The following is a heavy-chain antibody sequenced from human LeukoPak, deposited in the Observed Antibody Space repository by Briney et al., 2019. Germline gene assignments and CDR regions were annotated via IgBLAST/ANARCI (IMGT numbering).Heavy chain of an antibody. CDR2: MNPNSGNT. J-gene: IGHJ4*02. CDR3: ARGLGRYFDWLPDDY. Sequence: ASVKVSCRASGYTFTSYDINWVRQATGQGLEWMGWMNPNSGNTGYAQKFQGRVTMTRNTSISTVYMELSSLRSEDTAVYYCARGLGRYFDWLPDDYWGQGTLVTVSS. CDR1: GYTFTSYD. V-gene: IGHV1-8*01. D-gene: IGHD3-9*01.